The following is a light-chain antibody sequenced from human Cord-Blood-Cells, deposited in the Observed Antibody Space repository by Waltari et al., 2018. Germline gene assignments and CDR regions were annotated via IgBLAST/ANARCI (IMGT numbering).Light chain of an antibody. CDR2: AAS. V-gene: IGKV1-9*01. CDR3: QQLNSYPPA. J-gene: IGKJ1*01. CDR1: QGISSY. Sequence: DIQLTQSPSFLSASVVDRVTLTCRASQGISSYVAWYQQKPGKAPKLLIYAASTLQSGVPSRFSGSGSGTEFTLTISSLQPEDFATYYCQQLNSYPPAFGQGTKVEIK.